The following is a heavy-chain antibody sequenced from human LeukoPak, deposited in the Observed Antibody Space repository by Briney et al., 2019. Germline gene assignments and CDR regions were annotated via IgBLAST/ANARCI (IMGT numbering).Heavy chain of an antibody. CDR3: ARRGHYDSSGYYAPFDY. CDR1: GGSISSYY. Sequence: SETLSLTCTVSGGSISSYYWSWIRQPPGKGLEWIGYIYYSGSTNYNPSLKSRVTISVDTSKNQFSLKLSSVTAADTAVYYCARRGHYDSSGYYAPFDYWGQGSLVTVSS. CDR2: IYYSGST. D-gene: IGHD3-22*01. J-gene: IGHJ4*02. V-gene: IGHV4-59*08.